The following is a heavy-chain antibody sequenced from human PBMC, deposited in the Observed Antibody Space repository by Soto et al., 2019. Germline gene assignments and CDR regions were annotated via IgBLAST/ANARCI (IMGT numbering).Heavy chain of an antibody. D-gene: IGHD6-19*01. V-gene: IGHV1-2*02. CDR1: GYTFSGFY. Sequence: ASVTVSCQASGYTFSGFYMHWVRQAPGQGLEWMGWINPNSGGTKSAETFQGRVTMTRDTSISTAYRELSRLTSDDTAVYYCASAAVTGTAGLDFWGQGTQVTVSS. CDR2: INPNSGGT. J-gene: IGHJ4*02. CDR3: ASAAVTGTAGLDF.